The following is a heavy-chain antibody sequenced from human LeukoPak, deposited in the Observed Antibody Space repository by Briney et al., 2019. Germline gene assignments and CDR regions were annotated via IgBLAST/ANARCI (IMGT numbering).Heavy chain of an antibody. V-gene: IGHV6-1*01. D-gene: IGHD1-1*01. CDR3: ARGTGRYTRTTNFDY. Sequence: SQTLSLTCAISGDSVSSNSAAWNWIRQSPSRGLEWLGRTYYRSKWYNDYAVSVKSRITINPDTSKNQFSMQLNSVTPEDTAVYYCARGTGRYTRTTNFDYWGQGTLVTVSS. CDR1: GDSVSSNSAA. CDR2: TYYRSKWYN. J-gene: IGHJ4*02.